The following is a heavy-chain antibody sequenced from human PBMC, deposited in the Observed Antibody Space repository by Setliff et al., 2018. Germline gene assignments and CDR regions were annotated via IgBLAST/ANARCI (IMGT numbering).Heavy chain of an antibody. J-gene: IGHJ4*02. CDR3: ARGGTFRYFDY. V-gene: IGHV4-39*07. D-gene: IGHD5-12*01. Sequence: SETLSLTCSVSGASISTTYYYWDWIRQSPGKGLEWIGTIYQNGITYYNPSVKSRVTISVDKSKNQFSLRLISVTAADTAVYYCARGGTFRYFDYWGQGTPVTVSS. CDR2: IYQNGIT. CDR1: GASISTTYYY.